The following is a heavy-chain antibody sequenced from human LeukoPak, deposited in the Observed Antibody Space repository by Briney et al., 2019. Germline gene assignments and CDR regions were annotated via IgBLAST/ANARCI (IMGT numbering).Heavy chain of an antibody. CDR1: GGPIRSYY. D-gene: IGHD6-6*01. CDR2: ICTSGSP. J-gene: IGHJ4*02. CDR3: ARGSSSSRKSRYYFDY. Sequence: SETVSLTCSVSGGPIRSYYGSGLRHPAGEGLEGLGRICTSGSPNYNPSLKSRVTMSVDTSKNQFSVKLSSVTAAATAVYYCARGSSSSRKSRYYFDYWGQGTLVTVSS. V-gene: IGHV4-4*07.